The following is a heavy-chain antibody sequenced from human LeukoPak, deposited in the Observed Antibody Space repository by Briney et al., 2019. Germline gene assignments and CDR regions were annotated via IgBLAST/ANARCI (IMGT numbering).Heavy chain of an antibody. Sequence: GGSLRLSCAASGFTFTDYYMSWIRQAPGKGLEWVSAISGSGGSTYYADSVKGRFTISRDNSKNTLYLQMNSLRAEDTAVYYCAKERLYSGSYSDYWGQGTLVTVSS. V-gene: IGHV3-23*01. CDR2: ISGSGGST. CDR1: GFTFTDYY. CDR3: AKERLYSGSYSDY. J-gene: IGHJ4*02. D-gene: IGHD1-26*01.